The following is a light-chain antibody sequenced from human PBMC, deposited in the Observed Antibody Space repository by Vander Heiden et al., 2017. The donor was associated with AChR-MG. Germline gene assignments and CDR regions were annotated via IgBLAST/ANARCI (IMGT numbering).Light chain of an antibody. V-gene: IGKV3-15*01. CDR2: GAS. J-gene: IGKJ5*01. CDR1: QSLSNS. CDR3: QQYNDWPIT. Sequence: EIVMTQSPATLSVSPGERATLSCRASQSLSNSLAWYQQKPGQAPRLLISGASTRATGIPARFSGSGSGTEFTLTISSLQSEDFAVYYCQQYNDWPITFGLGTRLEIK.